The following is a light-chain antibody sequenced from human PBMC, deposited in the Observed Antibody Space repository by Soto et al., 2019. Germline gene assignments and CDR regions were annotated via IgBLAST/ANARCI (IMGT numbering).Light chain of an antibody. CDR1: QSVSSSY. CDR3: QQYGSSPPRT. Sequence: EIVLTQSPGTLSLSPGERATLSCRASQSVSSSYLASYQQKPGQAPRRLIYGASTRATDVPDRFSGSGSGADFTLSISRLEPEDFAVYYCQQYGSSPPRTFGQGTKVDIK. CDR2: GAS. J-gene: IGKJ1*01. V-gene: IGKV3-20*01.